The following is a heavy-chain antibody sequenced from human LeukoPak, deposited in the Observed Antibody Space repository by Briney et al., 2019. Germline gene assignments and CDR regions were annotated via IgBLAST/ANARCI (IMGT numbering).Heavy chain of an antibody. V-gene: IGHV3-9*01. CDR3: ARDIRLGELSLYLFDY. CDR2: ISWNSGSI. Sequence: PGRSLRLSCAASGFTFDDYAMHWVRQAPGKGLEWVSGISWNSGSIGYADSVKGRFTISRDNAKNSLYLQMNSLRAEDTAVYYCARDIRLGELSLYLFDYWGQGTLVTVSS. J-gene: IGHJ4*02. CDR1: GFTFDDYA. D-gene: IGHD3-16*02.